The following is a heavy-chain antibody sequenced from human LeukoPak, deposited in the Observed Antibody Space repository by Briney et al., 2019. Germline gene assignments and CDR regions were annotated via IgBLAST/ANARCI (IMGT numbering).Heavy chain of an antibody. CDR2: ISGTGGST. V-gene: IGHV3-23*01. Sequence: GGSLRLSCAASGFTFSSCAMTWVRQVPGKGLEWVSAISGTGGSTHYTDSVKGRFTISRDNSKNTLYLQMNSLRAEDTAVYYCAKDLHPLANWGQGTLVTVSS. J-gene: IGHJ4*02. CDR3: AKDLHPLAN. D-gene: IGHD1-1*01. CDR1: GFTFSSCA.